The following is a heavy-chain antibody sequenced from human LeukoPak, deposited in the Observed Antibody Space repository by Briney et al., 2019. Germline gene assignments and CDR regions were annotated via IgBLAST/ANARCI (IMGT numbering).Heavy chain of an antibody. J-gene: IGHJ4*02. CDR1: GYTFTGYY. CDR3: ASLSSNYYDSSGFDY. CDR2: INPNSGGT. D-gene: IGHD3-22*01. V-gene: IGHV1-2*02. Sequence: ASVKVSCKASGYTFTGYYMHWVRQAPGQGLEWMGWINPNSGGTNYAQKFQGRVTMTRDTPISTAYMELSRLRSDDTAVYYCASLSSNYYDSSGFDYWGQGTLVTVSS.